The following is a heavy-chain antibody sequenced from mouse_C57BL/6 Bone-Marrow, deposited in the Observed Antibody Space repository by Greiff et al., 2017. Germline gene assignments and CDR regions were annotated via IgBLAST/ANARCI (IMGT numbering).Heavy chain of an antibody. CDR1: GFTFSSYG. CDR3: SRGRGTNY. CDR2: ISSGGSYT. Sequence: VQLKESGGDLVKPGGSLKLSCAASGFTFSSYGMSWVRQTPDKRLEWVATISSGGSYTYYPDSVKGRFTISRDNAKNTLYLQMSSRKSGDTAIYYCSRGRGTNYWGQGTTLTVSS. V-gene: IGHV5-6*01. D-gene: IGHD3-3*01. J-gene: IGHJ2*01.